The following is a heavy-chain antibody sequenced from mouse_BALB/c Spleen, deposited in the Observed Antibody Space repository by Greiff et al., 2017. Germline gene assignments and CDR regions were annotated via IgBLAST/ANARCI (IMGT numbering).Heavy chain of an antibody. CDR3: ARGGLLRLQNWYFDV. V-gene: IGHV3-6*02. CDR1: GYSITSGYY. J-gene: IGHJ1*01. D-gene: IGHD1-2*01. Sequence: EVKLQESGPGLVKPSQSLSLTCSVTGYSITSGYYWNWIRQFPGNKLEWMGYISYDGSNNYNPSLKNRISITRDTSKNQFFLKLNSVTTEDTATYYCARGGLLRLQNWYFDVWGAGTTVTVSS. CDR2: ISYDGSN.